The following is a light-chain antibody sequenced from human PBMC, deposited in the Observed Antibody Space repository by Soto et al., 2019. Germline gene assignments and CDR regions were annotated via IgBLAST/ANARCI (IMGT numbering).Light chain of an antibody. Sequence: QSALAQPASVSGSPGQSITISCTGSSSDVEANKLVSWYQQHAGTAPRLVIYEDIRRPSGISSRFSGSKSGSTASLTISGLRPEDEAAYYCCSYAGSTYVFGTGTKVTVL. CDR1: SSDVEANKL. J-gene: IGLJ1*01. V-gene: IGLV2-23*01. CDR3: CSYAGSTYV. CDR2: EDI.